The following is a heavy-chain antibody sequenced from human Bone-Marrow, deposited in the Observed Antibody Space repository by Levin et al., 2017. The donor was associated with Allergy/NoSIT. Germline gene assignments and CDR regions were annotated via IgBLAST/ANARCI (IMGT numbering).Heavy chain of an antibody. Sequence: GESLKISCAASGFSFSSYEMNWVRQAPGKGLEWVSYISSRNTTMYYADSVKGRFTISRDNDENSLYLQMNSLRAEDTAIYYCAREGLFMVRVFDYWGRGTLVTVSS. CDR3: AREGLFMVRVFDY. CDR1: GFSFSSYE. J-gene: IGHJ4*02. CDR2: ISSRNTTM. V-gene: IGHV3-48*03. D-gene: IGHD3-10*01.